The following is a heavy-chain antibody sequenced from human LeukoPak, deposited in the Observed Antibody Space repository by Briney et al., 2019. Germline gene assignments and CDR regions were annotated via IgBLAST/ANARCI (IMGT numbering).Heavy chain of an antibody. V-gene: IGHV3-23*01. D-gene: IGHD2-15*01. CDR3: AKQDFGYYYYYYMDV. CDR1: GFTFSSYA. J-gene: IGHJ6*03. Sequence: PGGSLRLSCAASGFTFSSYAMSWVRQAPGKGLEWVSAISGSGGSTYYADSVKGRFTISRDNSKNTLYLQMHSLRAEDTAVYYCAKQDFGYYYYYYMDVWGKGTTVTVSS. CDR2: ISGSGGST.